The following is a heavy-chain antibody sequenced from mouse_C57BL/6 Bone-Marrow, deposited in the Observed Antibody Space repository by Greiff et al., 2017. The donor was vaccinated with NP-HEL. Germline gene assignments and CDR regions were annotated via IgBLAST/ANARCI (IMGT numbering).Heavy chain of an antibody. V-gene: IGHV1-74*01. CDR1: GYTFPRYW. CDR3: AKCIYDDYDGVAY. Sequence: VQLQPPGADLVTPGASVKVSCTASGYTFPRYWLHWLTPLPGPGLDWIGRIHPSDSDTNYNQKFKGKATLTVDKSSSTAYMQLSSRTSEDSAVDYCAKCIYDDYDGVAYWGQGTLV. D-gene: IGHD2-4*01. J-gene: IGHJ3*01. CDR2: IHPSDSDT.